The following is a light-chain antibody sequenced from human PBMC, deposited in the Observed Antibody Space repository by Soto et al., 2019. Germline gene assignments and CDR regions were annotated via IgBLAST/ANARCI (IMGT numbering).Light chain of an antibody. V-gene: IGKV4-1*01. CDR2: LAS. J-gene: IGKJ4*01. CDR1: QSVLYLANNKNY. Sequence: DIVMTQSPDSLDVSLGARSNIHCKSSQSVLYLANNKNYLAWYQQKPGQPPKLPIYLASTRESGVPDRFSGSVSGTELPRSISRLQAEDVAVYYCQQYCSTTLTFGGGNQVEIK. CDR3: QQYCSTTLT.